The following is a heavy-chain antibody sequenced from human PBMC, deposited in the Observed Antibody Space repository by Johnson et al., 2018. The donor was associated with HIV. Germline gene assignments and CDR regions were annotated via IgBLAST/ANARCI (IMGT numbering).Heavy chain of an antibody. D-gene: IGHD3-10*01. CDR1: GFSFSNYA. CDR3: AGLAVRGSAGAFDI. V-gene: IGHV3-30-3*01. J-gene: IGHJ3*02. Sequence: QEKLVESGGGVVQPERSLRLSCAASGFSFSNYAIHWVRQAPGKGLECVAAISYDGGTTYYSDSVKGRFTISRDNSKNTLYVQLNSLRAEDTALYYCAGLAVRGSAGAFDIWGQGTLVTVSS. CDR2: ISYDGGTT.